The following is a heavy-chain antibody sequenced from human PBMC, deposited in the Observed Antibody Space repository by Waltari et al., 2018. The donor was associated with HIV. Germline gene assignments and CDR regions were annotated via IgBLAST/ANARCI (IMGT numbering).Heavy chain of an antibody. CDR3: AKGGYDYGDYSYFDY. V-gene: IGHV3-30*18. D-gene: IGHD4-17*01. J-gene: IGHJ4*02. CDR2: ISFDGKNK. Sequence: QVQLVASGGGVVQPGWFLRLSCEASGFAFSNYGIHWFRQAPGKGLEWVAIISFDGKNKFYADSVKGRFTVSRDNSKNTLYLHMESLRGEDTAVYYCAKGGYDYGDYSYFDYWGQGTLVTVSA. CDR1: GFAFSNYG.